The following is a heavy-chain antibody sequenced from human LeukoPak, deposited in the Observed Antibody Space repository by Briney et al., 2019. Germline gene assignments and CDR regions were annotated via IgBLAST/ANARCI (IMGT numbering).Heavy chain of an antibody. V-gene: IGHV4-59*12. CDR1: GGSISSYY. Sequence: PSETLSPTCTVSGGSISSYYWSWIRQPPGKGLEWIGYIYYSGSTNYNPSLKSRVTISVDTSKNQFSLKLSSVTAADTAVYYCAGYYYDSSGYSDYWGQGTLVTVSS. D-gene: IGHD3-22*01. CDR2: IYYSGST. J-gene: IGHJ4*02. CDR3: AGYYYDSSGYSDY.